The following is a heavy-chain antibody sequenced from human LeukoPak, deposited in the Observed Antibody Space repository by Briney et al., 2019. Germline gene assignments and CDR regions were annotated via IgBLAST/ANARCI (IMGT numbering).Heavy chain of an antibody. Sequence: PGGSLRLSCAASGFTFSSYWMHWVRQAPGKGLVWVSRINSDGSSTSYADSVKGRFTISRDNAKNTLYLQMNSLRAEDTAVYYCARSGYDWGGDDAFDIWGQGTMVTVSS. CDR2: INSDGSST. CDR3: ARSGYDWGGDDAFDI. D-gene: IGHD5-12*01. J-gene: IGHJ3*02. V-gene: IGHV3-74*01. CDR1: GFTFSSYW.